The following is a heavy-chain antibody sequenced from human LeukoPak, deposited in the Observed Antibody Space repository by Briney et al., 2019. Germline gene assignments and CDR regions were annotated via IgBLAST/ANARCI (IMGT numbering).Heavy chain of an antibody. CDR2: INPSGGST. CDR3: ARDGVGSSYGEAFDI. CDR1: GYTFTSYY. J-gene: IGHJ3*02. V-gene: IGHV1-46*01. Sequence: EASVKVSCKASGYTFTSYYMHWVRQAPGQGLEWMGIINPSGGSTSYAQKFQGRVTMTRDMSTSTVYMELSSLRSEDTAVFYCARDGVGSSYGEAFDIWGQGTMVTVSS. D-gene: IGHD6-13*01.